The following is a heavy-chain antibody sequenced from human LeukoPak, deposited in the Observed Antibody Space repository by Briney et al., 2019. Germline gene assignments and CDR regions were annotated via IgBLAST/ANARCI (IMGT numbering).Heavy chain of an antibody. CDR2: ISYDGSNK. V-gene: IGHV3-30-3*01. J-gene: IGHJ4*02. Sequence: GGSLRLSCAASGFTFSSYAMHWVRQAPGKGLGGVAVISYDGSNKYYADSVKGRFTISRDNSKNTLYLQMNSLRAEDTAVYYCARATSEMATISYWGQGTLVTVSS. D-gene: IGHD5-24*01. CDR1: GFTFSSYA. CDR3: ARATSEMATISY.